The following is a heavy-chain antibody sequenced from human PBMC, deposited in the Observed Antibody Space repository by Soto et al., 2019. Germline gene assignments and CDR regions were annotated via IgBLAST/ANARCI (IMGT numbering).Heavy chain of an antibody. CDR1: GFTFSNYN. V-gene: IGHV3-48*02. CDR3: ARDQYYYDSSGYSPFDY. CDR2: ISSSSSII. D-gene: IGHD3-22*01. J-gene: IGHJ4*02. Sequence: GGSLRLSCAVSGFTFSNYNMNWVRQAPGKGLEWVSYISSSSSIIYYADSVKGRFTISRDKAKNSLYLQMNSLRDEDTAVYYCARDQYYYDSSGYSPFDYWGQGTLVTVS.